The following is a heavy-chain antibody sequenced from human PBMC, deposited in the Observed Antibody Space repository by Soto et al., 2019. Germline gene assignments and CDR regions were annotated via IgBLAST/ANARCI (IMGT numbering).Heavy chain of an antibody. Sequence: GGSLRLSCAASGFTFSNYAMSWVRQAPGKGLKWLSAISGSGGRTYYADSVKGRFTISRDNSKNTLYLQISSLRAEDTAVYYCAKDVTYYDYVWGSYRSSFDYWGQGTLVTVSS. CDR2: ISGSGGRT. D-gene: IGHD3-16*02. J-gene: IGHJ4*02. CDR3: AKDVTYYDYVWGSYRSSFDY. V-gene: IGHV3-23*01. CDR1: GFTFSNYA.